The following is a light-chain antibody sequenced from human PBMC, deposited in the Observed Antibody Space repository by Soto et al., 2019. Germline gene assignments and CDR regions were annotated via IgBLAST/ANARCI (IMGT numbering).Light chain of an antibody. CDR1: SSDIGAYNY. CDR3: SSYTTSSTLG. Sequence: QSALTQPASVSGSPGQSITISCTGTSSDIGAYNYVSWYQQHPGKAPKLMIYGVTNRPSGVSNRFSGSKSGNTASLTISGLQAEDEAAYYCSSYTTSSTLGFGGGTKLTVL. J-gene: IGLJ2*01. CDR2: GVT. V-gene: IGLV2-14*01.